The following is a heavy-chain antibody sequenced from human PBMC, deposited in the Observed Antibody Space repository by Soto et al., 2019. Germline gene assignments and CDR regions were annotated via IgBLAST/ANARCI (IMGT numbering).Heavy chain of an antibody. CDR3: ARQDRVVAEGRWFDP. CDR2: VHYSGNT. Sequence: KPSETLSLTCTVPGYSISSGYHWAWIRQPPGKGLEWLGSVHYSGNTYYNPSLKSRLTISVDKSKNQFSLNLSSVTAADTAVYYCARQDRVVAEGRWFDPWGQGTLVTVSS. D-gene: IGHD2-15*01. J-gene: IGHJ5*02. CDR1: GYSISSGYH. V-gene: IGHV4-38-2*02.